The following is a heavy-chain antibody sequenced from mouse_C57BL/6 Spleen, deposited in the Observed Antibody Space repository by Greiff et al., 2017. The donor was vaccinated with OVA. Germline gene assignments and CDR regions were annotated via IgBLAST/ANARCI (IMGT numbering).Heavy chain of an antibody. V-gene: IGHV5-17*01. Sequence: EVQLVESGGGLVKPGGSLKLSCAASGFTFSDYGMHWVRQAPEKGLEWVAYISSGSSTIYYADTVKGRFTISRDNAKNTLFLQMTSLRSEDTAMYYCARDDYDDGFAYWGQGTLVTVSA. CDR1: GFTFSDYG. CDR2: ISSGSSTI. J-gene: IGHJ3*01. D-gene: IGHD2-4*01. CDR3: ARDDYDDGFAY.